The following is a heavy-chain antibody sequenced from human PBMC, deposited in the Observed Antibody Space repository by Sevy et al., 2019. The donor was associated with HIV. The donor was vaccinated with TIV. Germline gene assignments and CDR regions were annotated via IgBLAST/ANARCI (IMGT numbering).Heavy chain of an antibody. V-gene: IGHV3-23*01. CDR3: AKDWGTPAISDY. Sequence: GGSLRLSCAGSGFTFSTFAMSWVRQAPGKGLEWVSAISATGSSTFYSDSVKGRFTTSRDNSKNTLYLQMNSLRADDTAVYYCAKDWGTPAISDYWGQGTLVTVSS. J-gene: IGHJ4*02. CDR1: GFTFSTFA. D-gene: IGHD3-16*01. CDR2: ISATGSST.